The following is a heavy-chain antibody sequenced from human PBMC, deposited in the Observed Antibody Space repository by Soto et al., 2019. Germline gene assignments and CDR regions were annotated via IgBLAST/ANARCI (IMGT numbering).Heavy chain of an antibody. CDR1: GVIFNSYE. CDR3: ARDPSLVWGAAWPHFDY. CDR2: ISTSGDIT. D-gene: IGHD3-10*01. Sequence: PWGSLRLSWAASGVIFNSYEMNWVRQPPGNGLEWVSYISTSGDITYYADSVRGRFTISRDNAKNSLYLQMNSLRAEDTAVYYCARDPSLVWGAAWPHFDYWGQGTLVTVSS. J-gene: IGHJ4*02. V-gene: IGHV3-48*03.